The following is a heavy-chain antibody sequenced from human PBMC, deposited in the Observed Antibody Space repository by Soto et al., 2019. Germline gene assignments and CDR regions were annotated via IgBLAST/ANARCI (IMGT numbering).Heavy chain of an antibody. J-gene: IGHJ3*02. Sequence: QVQLVQSGAEVKKPGSSVKVSCKASGGTFSSYAISWVRQAPGQGLEWMGGIIPIFGTANYAQKFQGRVTITADESTSTGYMELSSLRSEDTAVYYCARDFHYYDSSGYYYGAFDIWGQGTMVTVSS. CDR2: IIPIFGTA. CDR3: ARDFHYYDSSGYYYGAFDI. V-gene: IGHV1-69*01. D-gene: IGHD3-22*01. CDR1: GGTFSSYA.